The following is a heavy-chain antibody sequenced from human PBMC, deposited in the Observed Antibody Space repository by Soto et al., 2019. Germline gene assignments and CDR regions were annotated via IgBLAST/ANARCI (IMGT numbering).Heavy chain of an antibody. Sequence: SETLSLTCTVSGGSISSSSYYWSWIRQPPGKGLEWIGEINHSGSTNYNPSLKSRVTISVDTSKNQFSLKLSSVTAADTAVYYCAREPAYYDSSGYYQRLYYYGMDVWGQGTTVTVSS. CDR1: GGSISSSSYY. J-gene: IGHJ6*02. V-gene: IGHV4-39*07. D-gene: IGHD3-22*01. CDR2: INHSGST. CDR3: AREPAYYDSSGYYQRLYYYGMDV.